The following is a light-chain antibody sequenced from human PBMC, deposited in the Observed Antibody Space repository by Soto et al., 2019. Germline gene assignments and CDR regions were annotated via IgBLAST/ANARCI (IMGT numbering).Light chain of an antibody. CDR2: GAS. V-gene: IGKV3-20*01. Sequence: EIVLTQSPGTLSLSPGERATLSCSASQSVSGSYLAWYQQKPGQAPRLLIYGASSRATGIPDRFSGSGSGTDFTLTISRLEPEDFAVYYCQQYGSSAWTFGQGTKVEIK. CDR3: QQYGSSAWT. CDR1: QSVSGSY. J-gene: IGKJ1*01.